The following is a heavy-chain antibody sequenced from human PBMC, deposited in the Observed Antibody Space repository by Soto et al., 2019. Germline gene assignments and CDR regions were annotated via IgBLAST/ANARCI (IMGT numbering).Heavy chain of an antibody. V-gene: IGHV1-24*01. J-gene: IGHJ4*02. Sequence: GASVKVSCKVSGYTLTELSIHWVRQAPGKGLEWMGGFDPEDGETLYAQKFQGRVTMTEDTSTDTAYMDLSSLSSVTAADTAVYYCARHSPGLYSGYDLFDYWGQGTLVTVSS. CDR2: FDPEDGET. CDR1: GYTLTELS. D-gene: IGHD5-12*01. CDR3: ARHSPGLYSGYDLFDY.